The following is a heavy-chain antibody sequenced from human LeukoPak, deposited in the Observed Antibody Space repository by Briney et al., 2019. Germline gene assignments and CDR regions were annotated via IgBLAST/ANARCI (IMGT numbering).Heavy chain of an antibody. CDR3: ARDRGSGWYGERYYFDY. V-gene: IGHV4-39*02. Sequence: SETLSLTCTVSGGSISSSSYYWGWISQPPGKGLEWIGSIYYSGSTYYNPSLKSRVTISVDTSKNQFSLKLSSVTAADTAVYYCARDRGSGWYGERYYFDYWGQGTLVTVSS. D-gene: IGHD6-19*01. CDR2: IYYSGST. CDR1: GGSISSSSYY. J-gene: IGHJ4*02.